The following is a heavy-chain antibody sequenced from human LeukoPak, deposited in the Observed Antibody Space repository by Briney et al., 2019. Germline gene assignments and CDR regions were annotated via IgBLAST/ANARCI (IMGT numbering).Heavy chain of an antibody. CDR3: ARGGGGIAGIFDY. CDR1: GGSISSYY. V-gene: IGHV4-59*12. CDR2: IYYSGST. Sequence: SETLSLTCTVSGGSISSYYWSWIRQPPGKGLEWIGYIYYSGSTNYNPSLKSRVTISVDASKNQFSLKLSSVTAADTAVYYCARGGGGIAGIFDYWGQGTLVTVSS. D-gene: IGHD6-13*01. J-gene: IGHJ4*02.